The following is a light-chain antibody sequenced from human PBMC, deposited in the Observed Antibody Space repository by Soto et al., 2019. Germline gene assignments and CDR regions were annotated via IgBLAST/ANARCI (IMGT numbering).Light chain of an antibody. V-gene: IGKV3-11*01. Sequence: EIVLTQSPATLSLSPGERATLSCRASQSVSSSLAWYQQKPGQAPRLLIYDATNRATGIPARFSGSGSGTDFTLTISSREPEDLAVYYCQQRSWPPLTFGGGTRVEIK. J-gene: IGKJ4*01. CDR1: QSVSSS. CDR3: QQRSWPPLT. CDR2: DAT.